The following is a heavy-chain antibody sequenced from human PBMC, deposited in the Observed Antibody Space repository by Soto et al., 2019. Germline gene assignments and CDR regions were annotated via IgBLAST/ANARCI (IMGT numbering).Heavy chain of an antibody. D-gene: IGHD2-2*01. CDR2: INAGNGNT. Sequence: ASVKVSCKASGYTFTSYGMHWVRQAPGQRLEWMGWINAGNGNTKYSQKFQGRVTITRDTSASTAYMELSSLRSEDTAVYYCASSYCISTSCPPYYVMDVWGQGTTVTVSS. CDR1: GYTFTSYG. CDR3: ASSYCISTSCPPYYVMDV. J-gene: IGHJ6*02. V-gene: IGHV1-3*01.